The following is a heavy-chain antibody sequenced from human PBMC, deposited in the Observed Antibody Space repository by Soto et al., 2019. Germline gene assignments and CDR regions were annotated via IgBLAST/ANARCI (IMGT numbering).Heavy chain of an antibody. J-gene: IGHJ6*02. Sequence: SETLSLTCTVSGGSISSGDYYWSWIRQPPGKGLEWIGYIYYSGSTYYNPPLKSRVTISVDTSKNQFSLKLSSVTAADTAVYYCARAATVTETYYYYGMDVWGQGTTVTVSS. V-gene: IGHV4-30-4*01. CDR3: ARAATVTETYYYYGMDV. CDR1: GGSISSGDYY. D-gene: IGHD4-4*01. CDR2: IYYSGST.